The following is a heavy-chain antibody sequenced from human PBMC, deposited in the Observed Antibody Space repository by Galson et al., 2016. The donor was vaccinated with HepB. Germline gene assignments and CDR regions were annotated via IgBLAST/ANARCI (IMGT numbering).Heavy chain of an antibody. Sequence: SLRLSCAASGFSFNTYGMRWVRQAPGKGLNWVSSITSNGSGTYYADSVKGRFTISRDNSKNTLYLQMNSLRAEDTALYYCARLSGFLDNRSYCMDVWGRGTAVTGSS. CDR1: GFSFNTYG. V-gene: IGHV3-23*01. D-gene: IGHD3/OR15-3a*01. CDR2: ITSNGSGT. J-gene: IGHJ6*02. CDR3: ARLSGFLDNRSYCMDV.